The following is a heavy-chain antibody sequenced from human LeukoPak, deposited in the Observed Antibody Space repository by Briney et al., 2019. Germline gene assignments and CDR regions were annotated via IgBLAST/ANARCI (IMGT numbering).Heavy chain of an antibody. CDR1: GDSVSRSDSY. J-gene: IGHJ1*01. D-gene: IGHD3-22*01. V-gene: IGHV4-39*02. Sequence: SEALSLTCSVSGDSVSRSDSYWDWIRQPPGKGLEWIGTIYYSGRTYYSPSLKSRVTMSVDPSNNHFSLNLRSVTAADTALYYCARRRYYDGSGYLEWGQGTLLSVSS. CDR3: ARRRYYDGSGYLE. CDR2: IYYSGRT.